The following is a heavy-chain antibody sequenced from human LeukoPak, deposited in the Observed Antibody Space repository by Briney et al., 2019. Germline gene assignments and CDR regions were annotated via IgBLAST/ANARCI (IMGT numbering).Heavy chain of an antibody. CDR1: GGSISSYY. V-gene: IGHV4-4*09. CDR2: IYTSGST. J-gene: IGHJ6*03. Sequence: SETLSLTCTVSGGSISSYYWSWIQQPPGKGLEWIGYIYTSGSTKYNPSLKSRVTISVDTSQSQFSLKLSSVTAADTAAYYCARLPLGYYYMDVWGKGTTVTVSS. CDR3: ARLPLGYYYMDV.